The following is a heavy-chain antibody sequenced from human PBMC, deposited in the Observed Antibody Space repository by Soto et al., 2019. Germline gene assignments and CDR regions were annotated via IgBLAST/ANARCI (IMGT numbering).Heavy chain of an antibody. D-gene: IGHD3-3*01. CDR1: GGTFSSYA. J-gene: IGHJ4*02. V-gene: IGHV1-69*12. Sequence: QVQLVQSGAEVKKPGSSVKVSCKASGGTFSSYAISWVRQAPGQGLEWVGGIIPIFGTANYAQKVQGRVTITADESTSTAYMELSSLRSEDTAVYYCARGGITIFGVVFDYWGQGTLVTVSS. CDR3: ARGGITIFGVVFDY. CDR2: IIPIFGTA.